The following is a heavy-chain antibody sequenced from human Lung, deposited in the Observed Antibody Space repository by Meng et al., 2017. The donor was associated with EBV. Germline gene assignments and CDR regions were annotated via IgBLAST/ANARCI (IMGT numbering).Heavy chain of an antibody. Sequence: VRLLESGAGGKYPGSSGEGCGKASGESFSNFAIIWVRQATGQGLEWMGGLIPMFTTPNYAKKFQHRVTITADESTRTTYMGLRSLRSDDTAMYYWAKCVARRYGDYDALNFWGLGTLVTVSS. CDR2: LIPMFTTP. CDR1: GESFSNFA. D-gene: IGHD4-17*01. V-gene: IGHV1-69*12. J-gene: IGHJ4*02. CDR3: AKCVARRYGDYDALNF.